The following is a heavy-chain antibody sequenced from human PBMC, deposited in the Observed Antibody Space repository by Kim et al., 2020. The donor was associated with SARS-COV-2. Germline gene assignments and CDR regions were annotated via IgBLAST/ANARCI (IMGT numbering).Heavy chain of an antibody. Sequence: GGSLRLSCAASGFTFSSYAMSLVRQAPGKGLEWVSAISGSGASTYYADSVKGRFTISRDNSKNTLYLQMNSLRAEDTAVYYCAKYNYYDSSGYYPEFVYWGQGTLVTVSS. CDR2: ISGSGAST. CDR1: GFTFSSYA. CDR3: AKYNYYDSSGYYPEFVY. J-gene: IGHJ4*02. D-gene: IGHD3-22*01. V-gene: IGHV3-23*01.